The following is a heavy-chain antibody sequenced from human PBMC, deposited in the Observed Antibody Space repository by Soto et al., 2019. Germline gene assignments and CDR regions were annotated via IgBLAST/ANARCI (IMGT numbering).Heavy chain of an antibody. D-gene: IGHD3-22*01. CDR2: IKQDGSEK. V-gene: IGHV3-7*03. CDR1: GSTFSSSW. Sequence: PGGSLRLSCGASGSTFSSSWMTWVRQAPGKGLEWVANIKQDGSEKYYVDSVKGRFTISRDNAKNTLYLQMHSLRGEDTAVYYCAKEYSSGYYSWGQGTLVTVSS. CDR3: AKEYSSGYYS. J-gene: IGHJ4*02.